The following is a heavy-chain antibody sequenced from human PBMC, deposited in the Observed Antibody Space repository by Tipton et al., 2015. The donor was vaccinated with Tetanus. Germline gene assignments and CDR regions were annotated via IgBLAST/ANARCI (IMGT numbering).Heavy chain of an antibody. J-gene: IGHJ5*02. CDR1: GGSFSGYY. CDR3: ARGRGYSAPPRFDP. CDR2: INHSGST. Sequence: AGLVKPSETLSLTCAVYGGSFSGYYWSWIRQPPGKGLEWIGEINHSGSTNYNPSLKSRVTISVDTSKNQFSLKLSSVTAADTAVYYCARGRGYSAPPRFDPWGQGTLVTVSS. D-gene: IGHD5-12*01. V-gene: IGHV4-34*01.